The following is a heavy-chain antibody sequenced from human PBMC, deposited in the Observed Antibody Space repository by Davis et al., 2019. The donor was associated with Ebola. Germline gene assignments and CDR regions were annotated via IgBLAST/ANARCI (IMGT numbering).Heavy chain of an antibody. J-gene: IGHJ5*02. CDR3: ARGKWFDP. CDR2: INPHNGNT. CDR1: GYTFTNYG. Sequence: AASVTVSRQASGYTFTNYGITWVRQAPGQGLAWMGWINPHNGNTNYAQNVQGRVIMTSDTATNTAYMELSGLRFDDTAVYYCARGKWFDPWGQGTLVSVTS. V-gene: IGHV1-18*04.